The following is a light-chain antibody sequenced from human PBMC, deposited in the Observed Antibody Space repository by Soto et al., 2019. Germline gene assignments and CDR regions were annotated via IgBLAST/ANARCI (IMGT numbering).Light chain of an antibody. Sequence: DIQMTQSPSSLSASVGDRVTITCRASQSISSYLNWYQQKPGKAPKLLIYAASSLQSGVPSRFSGSGSGTDFTLTISSLQPEDFATYYCHQYGSSPQTFGQGTKVDIK. CDR3: HQYGSSPQT. CDR2: AAS. J-gene: IGKJ1*01. CDR1: QSISSY. V-gene: IGKV1-39*01.